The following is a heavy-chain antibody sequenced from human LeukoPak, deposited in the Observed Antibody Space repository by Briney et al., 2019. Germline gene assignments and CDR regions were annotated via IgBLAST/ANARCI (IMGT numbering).Heavy chain of an antibody. CDR1: GFTFSSYG. D-gene: IGHD3-22*01. V-gene: IGHV3-21*01. CDR2: ITRSSIYI. J-gene: IGHJ4*02. Sequence: PGGSLRLSCAASGFTFSSYGMSWVRQAPGKGLEWVSSITRSSIYIYYADSVKGRFTISRDNAKNSLYLQMNSLRAEDTAVYYCATSRYDSSGYYGIMAYWGQGTLVTVSS. CDR3: ATSRYDSSGYYGIMAY.